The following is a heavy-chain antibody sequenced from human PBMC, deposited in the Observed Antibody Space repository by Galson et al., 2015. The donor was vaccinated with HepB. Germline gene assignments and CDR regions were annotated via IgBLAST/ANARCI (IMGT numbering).Heavy chain of an antibody. Sequence: CAISGDSVSSNSAAWNWIRQSPSRGLEWLGRTYYRSKWYNDYAVSVKSRITINPDTSKNRFSLHLDSVTPEDTAVYYCAKAALVTYYYYYGMDVWGQGTTVTVSS. J-gene: IGHJ6*02. CDR3: AKAALVTYYYYYGMDV. V-gene: IGHV6-1*01. CDR1: GDSVSSNSAA. CDR2: TYYRSKWYN. D-gene: IGHD2-8*02.